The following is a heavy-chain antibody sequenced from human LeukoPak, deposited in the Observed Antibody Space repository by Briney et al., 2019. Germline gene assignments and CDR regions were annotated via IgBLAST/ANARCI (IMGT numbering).Heavy chain of an antibody. D-gene: IGHD7-27*01. J-gene: IGHJ3*02. CDR2: IYYSGST. CDR3: ARILTGEVGIAFDI. Sequence: PSETLSLTCTVSGGSISSYYWSWIRQPPGKGLEWIGYIYYSGSTNYHPSLKSRVTISVDTSKNQFSLKLSSVTAADTAVYYCARILTGEVGIAFDIWGQGTMVTVSS. CDR1: GGSISSYY. V-gene: IGHV4-59*01.